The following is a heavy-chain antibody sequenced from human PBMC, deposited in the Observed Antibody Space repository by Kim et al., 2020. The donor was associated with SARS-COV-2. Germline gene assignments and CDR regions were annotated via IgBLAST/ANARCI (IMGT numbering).Heavy chain of an antibody. Sequence: KGRFTISRDNSKNSLYLQMNSLRTEDTALYYCAKAMPYYYDSSGYYPLDYWGQGTLVTVSS. D-gene: IGHD3-22*01. CDR3: AKAMPYYYDSSGYYPLDY. J-gene: IGHJ4*02. V-gene: IGHV3-43*01.